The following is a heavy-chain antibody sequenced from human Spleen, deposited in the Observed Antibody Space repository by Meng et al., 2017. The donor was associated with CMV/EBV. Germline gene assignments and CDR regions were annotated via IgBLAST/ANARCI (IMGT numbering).Heavy chain of an antibody. J-gene: IGHJ4*02. CDR1: GFTVSSNY. D-gene: IGHD5-24*01. V-gene: IGHV3-53*01. Sequence: GESLKISCAASGFTVSSNYMSWVRQAPGKGLEWVSVIYSGGSTYYADSVKGRFTISRDNSKKTLYLQMNSLRAEDTAVYYCARDHGRDGYSYFDYWGQGTLVTVSS. CDR3: ARDHGRDGYSYFDY. CDR2: IYSGGST.